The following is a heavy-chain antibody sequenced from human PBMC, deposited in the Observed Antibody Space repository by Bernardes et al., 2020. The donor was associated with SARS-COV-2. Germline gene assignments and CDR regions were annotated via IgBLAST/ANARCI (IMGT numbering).Heavy chain of an antibody. D-gene: IGHD6-19*01. CDR2: VSPDGTKT. Sequence: GGSLRLSCAASGFSFSKYWMHWVRQAPGGGLVWVARVSPDGTKTNYADSVEGRFTISRDNAKSTLYLQMASLTVGDTAVYYCATFGWDVVDNWFDPWCQGTLVTGSS. CDR3: ATFGWDVVDNWFDP. CDR1: GFSFSKYW. J-gene: IGHJ5*02. V-gene: IGHV3-74*01.